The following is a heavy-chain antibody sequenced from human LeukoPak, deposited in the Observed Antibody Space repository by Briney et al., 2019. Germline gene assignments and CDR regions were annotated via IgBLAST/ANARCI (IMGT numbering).Heavy chain of an antibody. D-gene: IGHD3-22*01. CDR1: GYSFTSYW. CDR3: ARGTQPLYYYDSSGYFADY. Sequence: GESLKISCKGSGYSFTSYWIGWVRPMPGKGLEWMGIIYPGDSDTRYSPSFQGQVTISADKSISTAYLQWSSLKASDTAMYYCARGTQPLYYYDSSGYFADYWGQGTLVTVSS. J-gene: IGHJ4*02. V-gene: IGHV5-51*01. CDR2: IYPGDSDT.